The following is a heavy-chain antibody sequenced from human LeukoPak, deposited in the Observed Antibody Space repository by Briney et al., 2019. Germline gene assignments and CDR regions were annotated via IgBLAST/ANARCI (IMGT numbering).Heavy chain of an antibody. CDR2: IYTSGST. D-gene: IGHD3-10*01. Sequence: PSQTLSLTCTVSGRSISSGSYYWSWIRQPAGKGLEWIGRIYTSGSTHYNPSLKSRVTITVDTSKNQFSLKLSSVTAADTAVYYCARATMGNYYYYYYMDVWGKGTTVTVSS. V-gene: IGHV4-61*02. CDR1: GRSISSGSYY. CDR3: ARATMGNYYYYYYMDV. J-gene: IGHJ6*03.